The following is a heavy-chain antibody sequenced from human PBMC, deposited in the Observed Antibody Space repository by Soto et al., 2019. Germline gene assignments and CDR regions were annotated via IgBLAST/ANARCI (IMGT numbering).Heavy chain of an antibody. D-gene: IGHD3-9*01. Sequence: QVTLKESGPVLVKPPETLTLTCTVSGFSLSNARMGGSGIRHPPGKALELLAHIFSNDYKSYSTSLKSRLTISNDTFKSQVVLTMTNMDPVDTATYYWARSHYDILTGYYPLGYWGQGTLVTVSS. CDR3: ARSHYDILTGYYPLGY. CDR2: IFSNDYK. CDR1: GFSLSNARMG. V-gene: IGHV2-26*01. J-gene: IGHJ4*02.